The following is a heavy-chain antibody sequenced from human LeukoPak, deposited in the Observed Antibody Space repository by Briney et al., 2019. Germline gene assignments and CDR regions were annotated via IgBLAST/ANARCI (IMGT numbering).Heavy chain of an antibody. CDR1: GFTFSSYA. CDR3: AKLIRDRYYFDY. J-gene: IGHJ4*02. CDR2: ISGSGGST. D-gene: IGHD1-14*01. V-gene: IGHV3-23*01. Sequence: HPGGSLRLSCAAPGFTFSSYAMSWVRQAPGKGLEWVSAISGSGGSTYCADSVKGRFTISRDNSKNTLYLQMNSLRAEDTAVYYCAKLIRDRYYFDYWGQGTLVTVSS.